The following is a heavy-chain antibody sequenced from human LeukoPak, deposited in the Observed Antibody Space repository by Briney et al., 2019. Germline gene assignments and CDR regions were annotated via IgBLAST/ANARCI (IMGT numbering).Heavy chain of an antibody. CDR1: GFTFNTYS. CDR3: ARDYGDYVRAYYYYYMDV. CDR2: ISSSSSTI. V-gene: IGHV3-48*01. J-gene: IGHJ6*03. D-gene: IGHD4-17*01. Sequence: TGGSLRLSCAASGFTFNTYSMNWVRQAPGKGLEWVSYISSSSSTIYYADSVKGRFAISRDNAKNSLYLQMNSLRAEDTAVYYCARDYGDYVRAYYYYYMDVWGKGTTVTVSS.